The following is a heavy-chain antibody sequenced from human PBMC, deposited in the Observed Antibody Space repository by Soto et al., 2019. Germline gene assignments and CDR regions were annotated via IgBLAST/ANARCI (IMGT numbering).Heavy chain of an antibody. V-gene: IGHV3-30*18. CDR1: GFTFSSYG. CDR3: AKDRGYCSSTSCPGYSSGWPLDY. CDR2: ISYDGSNK. Sequence: GGSLRLSCAASGFTFSSYGMHWVRQAPGKGLEWVAVISYDGSNKYYADSVKGRFTISRDNSKNTLYLQMNSLRAEDTAVYYCAKDRGYCSSTSCPGYSSGWPLDYWGQGTLVTVSS. J-gene: IGHJ4*02. D-gene: IGHD2-2*01.